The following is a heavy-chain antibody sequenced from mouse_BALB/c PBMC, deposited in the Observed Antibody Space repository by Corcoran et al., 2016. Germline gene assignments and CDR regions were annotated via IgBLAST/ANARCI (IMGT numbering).Heavy chain of an antibody. CDR3: ARGPRDYYAMDY. CDR2: INTYTGEP. Sequence: QIQLVQSGPELKKPGETVKISCKASGYTFTNYGMNWVKQAPGKGLKWMGWINTYTGEPTYADDFKGRFAFSLETSASTAYLQINSLKNEDTATYFCARGPRDYYAMDYWGQGTSVTVSS. J-gene: IGHJ4*01. V-gene: IGHV9-3-1*01. CDR1: GYTFTNYG.